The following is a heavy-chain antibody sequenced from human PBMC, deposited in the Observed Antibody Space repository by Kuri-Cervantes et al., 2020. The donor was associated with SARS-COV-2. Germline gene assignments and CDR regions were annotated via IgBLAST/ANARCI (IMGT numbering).Heavy chain of an antibody. J-gene: IGHJ6*03. CDR1: GYTFTGYY. D-gene: IGHD2-2*02. Sequence: ASVKVSCKASGYTFTGYYMHWVRQAPGQGLEWMGWINPNSGGTNYAQKFQGRVTMTRDTSISTAYMELSRLGSDDTAVYYCARGPPRYCGSSTSCYRGGGYYYYMDVWGKGTTVTVSS. V-gene: IGHV1-2*02. CDR2: INPNSGGT. CDR3: ARGPPRYCGSSTSCYRGGGYYYYMDV.